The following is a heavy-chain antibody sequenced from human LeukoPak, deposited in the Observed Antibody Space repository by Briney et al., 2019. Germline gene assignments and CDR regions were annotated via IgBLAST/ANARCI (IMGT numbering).Heavy chain of an antibody. CDR1: GITLSNYG. Sequence: GGSLRLSCAVSGITLSNYGMSWVRQAPGKGLEWVSGIYSGVSTYYADSVKGRFTISRDNSKNTLYLQMNSLRAEDTAVYYCARELRVVATTLLSYYYYYYMDVWGKGTTVTVSS. CDR2: IYSGVST. J-gene: IGHJ6*03. D-gene: IGHD5-24*01. CDR3: ARELRVVATTLLSYYYYYYMDV. V-gene: IGHV3-53*01.